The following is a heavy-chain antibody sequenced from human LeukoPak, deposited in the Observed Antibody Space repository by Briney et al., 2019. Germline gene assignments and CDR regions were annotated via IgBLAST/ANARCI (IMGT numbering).Heavy chain of an antibody. CDR2: IYYSGST. Sequence: KTSETLSLTCTVSGGSISSSGYYWGWIRQPPGKGLQWIGTIYYSGSTYYSPSLKSRDTISVDTSKNQSSLKLSSVTAADTAVYYCARQLGYCSGGSCSFYFDHWGQGTLVTVSS. D-gene: IGHD2-15*01. J-gene: IGHJ4*02. CDR1: GGSISSSGYY. CDR3: ARQLGYCSGGSCSFYFDH. V-gene: IGHV4-39*01.